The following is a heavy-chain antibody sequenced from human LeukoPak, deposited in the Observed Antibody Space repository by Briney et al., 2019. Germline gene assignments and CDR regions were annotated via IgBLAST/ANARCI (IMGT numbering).Heavy chain of an antibody. J-gene: IGHJ5*02. CDR1: GGSISSGGYY. CDR3: PSSIAAAGTGGWFDP. V-gene: IGHV4-31*03. CDR2: IYYSGST. D-gene: IGHD6-13*01. Sequence: PSETLSLTCTVSGGSISSGGYYWSWLRQHPGTGLEWIGYIYYSGSTYYNPSLKSRVTISVDTSKNQFSLKLSSVTAADTAVYYCPSSIAAAGTGGWFDPWGQGTLVTVSS.